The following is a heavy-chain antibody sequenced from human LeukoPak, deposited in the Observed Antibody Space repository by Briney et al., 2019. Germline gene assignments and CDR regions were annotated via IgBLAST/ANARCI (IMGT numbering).Heavy chain of an antibody. CDR2: IYSGGST. D-gene: IGHD3-10*01. J-gene: IGHJ6*03. CDR3: ASGSGSYRTPYYYMDV. V-gene: IGHV3-53*01. Sequence: GGSLRLSCVASGFTVSSNYMSWVRQAPGKGLECVSVIYSGGSTYYADSVKGRFTISRDNSKNTLYLQMNSLRAEDTAVYYCASGSGSYRTPYYYMDVGGTGTTVTVSS. CDR1: GFTVSSNY.